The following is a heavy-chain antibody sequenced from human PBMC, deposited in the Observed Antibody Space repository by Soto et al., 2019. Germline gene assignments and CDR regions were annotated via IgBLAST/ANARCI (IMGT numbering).Heavy chain of an antibody. CDR1: GFTFSSYA. CDR3: ASGSEQASPYYYYYMDV. V-gene: IGHV3-23*01. D-gene: IGHD5-12*01. J-gene: IGHJ6*03. CDR2: ISGSGGSP. Sequence: EVQLLESGGGLVQPGGSLRLSCAASGFTFSSYAMSWVRQAPGKGLEWVSAISGSGGSPYYADSVKGRFTISRDNSKNTRYLQMNSLRAEDTAVYYCASGSEQASPYYYYYMDVWGKGTTVTVSS.